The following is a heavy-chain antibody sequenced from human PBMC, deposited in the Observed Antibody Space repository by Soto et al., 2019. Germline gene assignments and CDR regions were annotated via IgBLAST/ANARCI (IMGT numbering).Heavy chain of an antibody. V-gene: IGHV3-30*18. CDR2: ISYDGSNK. CDR3: AKGWLYSSSSLYYYYGMDV. Sequence: QVQLVESGGGVVQPGRSLRLSCAASGFTFSSYGMHWVRQAPGKGLEWVAVISYDGSNKYYADSVKGRFTISRDNSKNTLYLQMNSLRAEDTDVYYCAKGWLYSSSSLYYYYGMDVWGQGTTVTVSS. CDR1: GFTFSSYG. J-gene: IGHJ6*02. D-gene: IGHD6-6*01.